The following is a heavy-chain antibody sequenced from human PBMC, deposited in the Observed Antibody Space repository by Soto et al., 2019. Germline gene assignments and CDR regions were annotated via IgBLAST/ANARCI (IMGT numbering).Heavy chain of an antibody. D-gene: IGHD3-10*01. CDR2: TYYTSKWFN. CDR1: GDSVSTNSAA. J-gene: IGHJ6*02. Sequence: PSQTRSRTCAISGDSVSTNSAAWNWVRQSPSRGLEWLGRTYYTSKWFNDYAVSVKGRININPDTSKNQFSLQLNSVTPEDTAVYSCGGGYGMNVWGQGTTVTVSS. V-gene: IGHV6-1*01. CDR3: GGGYGMNV.